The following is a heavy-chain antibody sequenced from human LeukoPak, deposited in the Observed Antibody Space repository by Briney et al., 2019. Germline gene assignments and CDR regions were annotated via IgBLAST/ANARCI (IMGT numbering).Heavy chain of an antibody. J-gene: IGHJ5*02. CDR1: GGSISSSSYY. CDR2: IYYSGST. D-gene: IGHD6-6*01. Sequence: PSETLSLTCTVSGGSISSSSYYWGWIRQPPGKGLEWLGSIYYSGSTYYNPSLKSRVTISVDTSKNQFSLKLSSVTAADTAVYYCARHGVAALQNGFDPWGQGTLVTVSS. V-gene: IGHV4-39*01. CDR3: ARHGVAALQNGFDP.